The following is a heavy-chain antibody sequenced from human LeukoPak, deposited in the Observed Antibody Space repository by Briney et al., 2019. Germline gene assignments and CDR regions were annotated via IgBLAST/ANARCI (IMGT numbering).Heavy chain of an antibody. CDR2: IYYSGST. D-gene: IGHD2-21*02. CDR3: ARGDCGGDCNSSPTHAFDI. J-gene: IGHJ3*02. Sequence: SETLSLTCTVSGGSISSSSYYWGWIRQPPGKGLEWIGSIYYSGSTYYNPSLKSRVTISVDTSKNQFSLKLSSVTAADTAVYYCARGDCGGDCNSSPTHAFDIWGQGTMVTVSS. CDR1: GGSISSSSYY. V-gene: IGHV4-39*07.